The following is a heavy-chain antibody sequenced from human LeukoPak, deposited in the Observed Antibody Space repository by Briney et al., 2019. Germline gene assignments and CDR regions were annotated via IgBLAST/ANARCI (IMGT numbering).Heavy chain of an antibody. CDR1: GGSISNNY. Sequence: SETLSLTCTVSGGSISNNYWSWIRQPPGKGLEWIGYIYYSGSTNYNPSLKSRVTISVDASKNQFSLKLSSVTTADTAVYYCARGISDFQHWGQGTLVTVSS. CDR3: ARGISDFQH. D-gene: IGHD6-19*01. J-gene: IGHJ1*01. V-gene: IGHV4-59*01. CDR2: IYYSGST.